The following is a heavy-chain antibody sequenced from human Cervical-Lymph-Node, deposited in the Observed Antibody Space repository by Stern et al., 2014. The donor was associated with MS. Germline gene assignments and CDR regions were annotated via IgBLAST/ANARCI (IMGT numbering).Heavy chain of an antibody. V-gene: IGHV1-69*06. CDR3: AGPRYNY. CDR2: IDPIFRST. J-gene: IGHJ4*02. D-gene: IGHD3-9*01. Sequence: PLVQSGAEVKKPGSSVTVSCKTSGGTFINYAISWVRQAPGQGLEWMGDIDPIFRSTNYAQKFQGRVSITADRSTNTAYLEVSSLRSEDTAVYYCAGPRYNYWGQGTLVLVSS. CDR1: GGTFINYA.